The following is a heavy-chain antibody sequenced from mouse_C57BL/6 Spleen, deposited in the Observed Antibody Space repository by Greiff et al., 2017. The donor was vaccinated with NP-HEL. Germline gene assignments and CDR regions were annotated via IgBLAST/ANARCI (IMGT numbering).Heavy chain of an antibody. CDR3: VRHHGNSYAMDY. V-gene: IGHV10-1*01. Sequence: EVQLVESGGGLVQPKGSLKLSCAASGFSFNTYAMNWVRQAPGKGLEWVARIRSKSNNYATYYADSVKDRFTISRDDSESMLYLQMNNLKTEDTAMYYCVRHHGNSYAMDYWGQGTSVTVSS. CDR2: IRSKSNNYAT. CDR1: GFSFNTYA. D-gene: IGHD2-1*01. J-gene: IGHJ4*01.